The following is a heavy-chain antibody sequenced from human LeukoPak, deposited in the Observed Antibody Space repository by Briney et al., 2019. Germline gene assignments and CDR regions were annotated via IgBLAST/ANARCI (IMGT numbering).Heavy chain of an antibody. V-gene: IGHV1-2*02. CDR1: GYTFTAHY. Sequence: ASVKVSCKASGYTFTAHYVHWVRQAPGQGPEWMGWINPSSGGTNYVQNFQGRVTMTRDTFINTAYMELRRLRSDDTAVYYCAIGYSSGWAGDYWGQGTLVTVSS. D-gene: IGHD6-19*01. CDR2: INPSSGGT. CDR3: AIGYSSGWAGDY. J-gene: IGHJ4*02.